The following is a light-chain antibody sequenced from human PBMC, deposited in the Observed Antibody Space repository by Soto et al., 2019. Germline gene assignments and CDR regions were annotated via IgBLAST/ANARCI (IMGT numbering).Light chain of an antibody. CDR2: GAS. CDR3: QQYGSSPRT. V-gene: IGKV3-20*01. CDR1: QSVSSSY. J-gene: IGKJ1*01. Sequence: EIVLTQSPGTLYLYPGELSTLSCRASQSVSSSYLAWYQQKPGQAPRLLSEGASSRATGIPDRCSGRGAGKDCTRTSSRLEPEDFAVYYCQQYGSSPRTVGQGTKVEIK.